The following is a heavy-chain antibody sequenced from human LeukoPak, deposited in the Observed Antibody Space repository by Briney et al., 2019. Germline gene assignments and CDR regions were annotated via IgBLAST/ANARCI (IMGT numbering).Heavy chain of an antibody. CDR1: GYTFTDYY. CDR3: AREGPIVGATHLVGY. Sequence: ASVKVSCKASGYTFTDYYMHWVRQAPGQGLEWMAWINPNSGGTNYAQKFQGRVTMTRDTSNSTAYMELSRLRSDDTAVYYCAREGPIVGATHLVGYWGQGTLVTVSS. V-gene: IGHV1-2*02. CDR2: INPNSGGT. J-gene: IGHJ4*02. D-gene: IGHD1-26*01.